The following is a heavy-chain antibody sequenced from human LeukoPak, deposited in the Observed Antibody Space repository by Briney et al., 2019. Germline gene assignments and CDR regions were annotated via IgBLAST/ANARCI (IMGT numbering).Heavy chain of an antibody. D-gene: IGHD6-19*01. CDR1: GYTFTGYY. V-gene: IGHV1-2*02. J-gene: IGHJ4*02. CDR2: INPNSGGT. CDR3: ARRPAVAGSVFDY. Sequence: ASVKVSCKASGYTFTGYYMHWVRQAPGQGLEWMGWINPNSGGTNYAQKFQGRVTMTRDTSISTAHMELSRLRSDDTAVYYCARRPAVAGSVFDYWGQGTLVTVSS.